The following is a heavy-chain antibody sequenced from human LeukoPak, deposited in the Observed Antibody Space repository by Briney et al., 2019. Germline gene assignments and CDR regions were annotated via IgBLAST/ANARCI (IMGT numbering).Heavy chain of an antibody. CDR1: GFTFSSYA. CDR2: ISGSGGST. CDR3: AKTLAKLGYYYDSSGYYYYFDY. Sequence: GGSLRLSCAASGFTFSSYAMSWVRQAPGKGLEWVSAISGSGGSTYYVDSVKGRFTISRDNSKNTLYLQMNSLRAEDTAVYYCAKTLAKLGYYYDSSGYYYYFDYWGQGTLVTVSS. J-gene: IGHJ4*02. V-gene: IGHV3-23*01. D-gene: IGHD3-22*01.